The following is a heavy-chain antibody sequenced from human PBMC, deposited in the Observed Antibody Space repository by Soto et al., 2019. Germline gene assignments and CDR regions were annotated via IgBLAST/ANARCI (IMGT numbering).Heavy chain of an antibody. CDR3: ARLVVAGITYYFYS. CDR1: GFSLSSSGVG. D-gene: IGHD2-21*01. J-gene: IGHJ4*02. V-gene: IGHV2-5*01. Sequence: QITLKESGPPLVKPTQTLTLTCTFSGFSLSSSGVGVGWIRQHPGKALEWLTFIYWNDDKRYSPSLKSRLTITNNTSKHQVVLTLTNMDPVATDTYSCARLVVAGITYYFYSWGQGTLLTVSS. CDR2: IYWNDDK.